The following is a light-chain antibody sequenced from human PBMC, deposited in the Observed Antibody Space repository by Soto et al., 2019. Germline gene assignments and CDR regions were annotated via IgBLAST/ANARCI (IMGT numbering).Light chain of an antibody. J-gene: IGKJ4*01. CDR2: HAS. CDR3: QQFNTYPT. V-gene: IGKV1-13*02. CDR1: QGICSG. Sequence: IPLPQCSSFLSAFVGYRVTITCRASQGICSGLDWYQQKPGKAPKIPISHASILESGGPSRFSGSGSETDFTLTISSLQPEDFATYHCQQFNTYPTFGGGTKVEIK.